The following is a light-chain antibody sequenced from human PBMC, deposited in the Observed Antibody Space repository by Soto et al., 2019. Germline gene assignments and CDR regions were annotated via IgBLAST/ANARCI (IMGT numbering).Light chain of an antibody. V-gene: IGKV3-11*01. J-gene: IGKJ2*01. CDR1: QSVSSF. CDR3: QERSSWPPYT. Sequence: EIVLTQSPATLSLSPGERATLSCRASQSVSSFLAWYQQNPGQAPRLLIYDASKRAIGIPARFSGSGSGTDFTLTISSLEPEDFAVYYCQERSSWPPYTFGQGTKLEIK. CDR2: DAS.